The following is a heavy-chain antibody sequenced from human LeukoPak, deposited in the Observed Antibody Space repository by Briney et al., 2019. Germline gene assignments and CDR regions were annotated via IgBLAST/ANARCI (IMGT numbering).Heavy chain of an antibody. J-gene: IGHJ1*01. CDR3: ARDSSSPRVEYFQR. D-gene: IGHD6-6*01. V-gene: IGHV4-61*09. Sequence: SETLSLTXTVSGGSISSSTDYWSWIRQPAGKGLEWIGHIYTSGKTNYNPSLKSRVTISVDTSKNQFSLRLRSVTAADTAVYYCARDSSSPRVEYFQRWGQGTLVTVSS. CDR2: IYTSGKT. CDR1: GGSISSSTDY.